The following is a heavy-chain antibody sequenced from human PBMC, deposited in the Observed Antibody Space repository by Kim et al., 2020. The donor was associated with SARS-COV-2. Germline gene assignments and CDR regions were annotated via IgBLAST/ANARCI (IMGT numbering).Heavy chain of an antibody. V-gene: IGHV3-53*01. Sequence: STYYADSVEVRFTISNGNSKNTGYLQMSSLRAEDTAVYYCARRFYAMDVWGQGTTVTVSS. D-gene: IGHD3-16*01. CDR2: ST. CDR3: ARRFYAMDV. J-gene: IGHJ6*02.